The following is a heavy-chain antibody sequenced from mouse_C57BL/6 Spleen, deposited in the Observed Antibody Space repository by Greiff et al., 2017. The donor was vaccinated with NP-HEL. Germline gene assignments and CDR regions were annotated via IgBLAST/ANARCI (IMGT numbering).Heavy chain of an antibody. CDR1: GYTFTSYW. J-gene: IGHJ4*01. CDR2: IDPSDSYT. V-gene: IGHV1-69*01. CDR3: ASWFGYSMYY. D-gene: IGHD2-2*01. Sequence: QVQLQQPGAELVMPGASVKLSCKASGYTFTSYWMHWVKQRPGQGLEWIGEIDPSDSYTNYNQKFQGKSTLTVDKSSSTAFLQLSSLTSEDSAFYYCASWFGYSMYYWGQGPSVTVSS.